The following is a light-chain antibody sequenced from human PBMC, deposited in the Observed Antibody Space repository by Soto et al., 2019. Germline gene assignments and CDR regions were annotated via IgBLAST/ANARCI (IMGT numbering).Light chain of an antibody. Sequence: EIVMTQSPATLSVSPGERATLSCRASLSVSRNLAWYQQKPGQAPRLLIFDASTRATGIPARFSGSRSGTEFTLTINSLQSEDFAVYYCQRYNNWPLTFGGGTKVDIK. V-gene: IGKV3-15*01. CDR3: QRYNNWPLT. CDR2: DAS. J-gene: IGKJ4*01. CDR1: LSVSRN.